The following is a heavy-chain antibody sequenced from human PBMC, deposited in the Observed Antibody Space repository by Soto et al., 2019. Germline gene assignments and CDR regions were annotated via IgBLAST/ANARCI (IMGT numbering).Heavy chain of an antibody. D-gene: IGHD5-18*01. CDR1: GLTLTKYR. V-gene: IGHV3-48*01. Sequence: PWGSLRLSCAASGLTLTKYRKTWVRQAPGKGLEWVSSISSSSTINYTDSVKGRFTISRDNAKNSLYLQMNSLRAEDTAVYFCERAMGMAYYYYMDGWGKGNTVTVS. CDR3: ERAMGMAYYYYMDG. J-gene: IGHJ6*03. CDR2: ISSSSTI.